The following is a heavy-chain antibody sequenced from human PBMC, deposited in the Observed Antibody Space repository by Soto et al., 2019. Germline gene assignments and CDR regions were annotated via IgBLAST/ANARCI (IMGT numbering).Heavy chain of an antibody. D-gene: IGHD3-16*02. Sequence: ASVKVSCKASGYTFTSYVSRWVRQAPGQGLEWMGWISAYNGNTNYAQKLQGRVTMTTDTSTSTAYMELRSLRSDVTAVYYCASYRGCDDDWGQGTLGTVSS. CDR1: GYTFTSYV. CDR2: ISAYNGNT. J-gene: IGHJ4*02. V-gene: IGHV1-18*01. CDR3: ASYRGCDDD.